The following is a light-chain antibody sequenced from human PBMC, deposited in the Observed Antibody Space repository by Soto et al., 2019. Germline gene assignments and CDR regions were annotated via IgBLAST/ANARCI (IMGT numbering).Light chain of an antibody. CDR1: STDVGSYNL. CDR2: DVS. V-gene: IGLV2-23*02. Sequence: SALTQPASVSGSPGQSITISCTGTSTDVGSYNLVSWYQQHHPGKAPKVMIYDVSKRPSGVSNRFSGSKSGNTASLTISGLQAEDEADYYCSSYAGSSTYYVFGTGTKLTVL. CDR3: SSYAGSSTYYV. J-gene: IGLJ1*01.